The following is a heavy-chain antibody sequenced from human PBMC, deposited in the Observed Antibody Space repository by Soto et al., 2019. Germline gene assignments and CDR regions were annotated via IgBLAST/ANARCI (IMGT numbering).Heavy chain of an antibody. Sequence: GASVKVSCKASGYTFTSYDINWVRQATGQGLEWMGWMNPNTGNTGYAQKFQGRVTMTRNTAISTTYREVSSVRSEDTAAYYCASPRYILLLFLERLYSIVLYASYYYYYYKDVWGKGTTVTVAS. CDR1: GYTFTSYD. D-gene: IGHD3-3*01. J-gene: IGHJ6*03. CDR3: ASPRYILLLFLERLYSIVLYASYYYYYYKDV. V-gene: IGHV1-8*01. CDR2: MNPNTGNT.